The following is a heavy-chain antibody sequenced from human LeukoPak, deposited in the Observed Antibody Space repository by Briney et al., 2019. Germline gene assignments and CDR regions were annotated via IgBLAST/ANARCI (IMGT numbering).Heavy chain of an antibody. V-gene: IGHV4-59*08. CDR3: ARHRCSSTSCYDWFDP. Sequence: PSETLSLTCTVSGGSISTYYWSWLRQPPGKGLEWIGYINYSGSTNYNPSLKSRVTISVDTSNNQFSLKLSSVTAADTAVYYCARHRCSSTSCYDWFDPWGQGTLVTVSS. J-gene: IGHJ5*02. CDR1: GGSISTYY. D-gene: IGHD2-2*01. CDR2: INYSGST.